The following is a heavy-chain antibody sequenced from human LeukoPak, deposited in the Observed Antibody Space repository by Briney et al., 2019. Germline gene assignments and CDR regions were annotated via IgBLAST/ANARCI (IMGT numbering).Heavy chain of an antibody. CDR2: IKTDGSEK. D-gene: IGHD4-11*01. CDR1: GFTFSNYW. V-gene: IGHV3-7*03. Sequence: GGSLRLSCEGSGFTFSNYWMGWVRQAPGKGLQWVANIKTDGSEKYYVDSVKGRFTISRDNAKNTLYLQMNSLRAEDTAVYYCAKDTVTTPNYYYYMDVWGKGTTVTVSS. CDR3: AKDTVTTPNYYYYMDV. J-gene: IGHJ6*03.